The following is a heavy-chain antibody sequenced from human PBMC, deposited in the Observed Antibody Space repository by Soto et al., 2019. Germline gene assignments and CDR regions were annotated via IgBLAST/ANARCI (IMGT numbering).Heavy chain of an antibody. J-gene: IGHJ6*02. Sequence: SVKVSCKASGGTFSSYAISWVRQAPGQGLEWMGGIIPIFGTANYAQKFQGRVTITADESTSTAYMELSSLRSEDTAVYYCARALKAKDHYGGNYGYYYCGMDVWGQGTTVTVSS. CDR1: GGTFSSYA. V-gene: IGHV1-69*13. D-gene: IGHD4-4*01. CDR2: IIPIFGTA. CDR3: ARALKAKDHYGGNYGYYYCGMDV.